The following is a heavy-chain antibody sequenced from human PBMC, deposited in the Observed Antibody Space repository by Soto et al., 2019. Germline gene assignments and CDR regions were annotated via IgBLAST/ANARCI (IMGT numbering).Heavy chain of an antibody. CDR3: ARHRQYYDTSGYQQRYVDY. D-gene: IGHD3-22*01. V-gene: IGHV4-39*01. CDR2: IYYSGTT. Sequence: PSETLSLTCSVSGGSISSSPYYWGWIRQPPGKGLEWLGTIYYSGTTSYNPSLKSRVIISVDTSNNQLFLKLRSVTAADTAVYYCARHRQYYDTSGYQQRYVDYWGEGTQVTVSS. J-gene: IGHJ4*02. CDR1: GGSISSSPYY.